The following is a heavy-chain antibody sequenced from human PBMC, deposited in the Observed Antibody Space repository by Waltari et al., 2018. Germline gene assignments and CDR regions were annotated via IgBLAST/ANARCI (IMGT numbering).Heavy chain of an antibody. Sequence: QVQLQQWGAGLLKPSETLSLTCAVYGGSFSGYYWSWIRQPPGKGLEWIGEINQRGSTNYNPSLKSRVTISVDTAKNQFSLKLGSVTAADTAVYYCARGDWPVRYSYAYEYGGNAGGMDVWGQGTTVTVSS. CDR3: ARGDWPVRYSYAYEYGGNAGGMDV. CDR2: INQRGST. D-gene: IGHD5-18*01. J-gene: IGHJ6*02. CDR1: GGSFSGYY. V-gene: IGHV4-34*01.